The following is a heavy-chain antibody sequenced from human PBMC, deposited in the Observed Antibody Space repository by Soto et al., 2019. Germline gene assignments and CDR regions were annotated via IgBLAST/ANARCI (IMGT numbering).Heavy chain of an antibody. CDR1: GGTFSIYT. Sequence: QVQLVQSGAEVKKPGSSVKVSCKASGGTFSIYTISWVRQAPGQGLEWMGRIIPILGLANYAQKFQGRVTITADKSQSTAYMELSSLRSEDTAVYYCASRYDSSDYWGQGTLVTVSS. J-gene: IGHJ4*02. CDR3: ASRYDSSDY. CDR2: IIPILGLA. V-gene: IGHV1-69*02. D-gene: IGHD3-22*01.